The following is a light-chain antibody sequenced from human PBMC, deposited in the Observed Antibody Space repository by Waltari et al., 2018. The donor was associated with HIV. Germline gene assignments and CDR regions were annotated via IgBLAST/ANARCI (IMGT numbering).Light chain of an antibody. CDR2: DVN. Sequence: QSALTQPPSASGSLGQSVTISCTGTSSDVGGYNYGSLYQQYPGEAPKLIIYDVNKRPSGVPDRFSGSKSGNTASLTVSGLQGEDEAQYYCSAYAGSNNLVLFGGGTKLTVL. J-gene: IGLJ2*01. V-gene: IGLV2-8*01. CDR3: SAYAGSNNLVL. CDR1: SSDVGGYNY.